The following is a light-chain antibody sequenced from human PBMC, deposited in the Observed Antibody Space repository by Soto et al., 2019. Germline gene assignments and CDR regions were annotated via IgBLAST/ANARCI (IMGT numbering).Light chain of an antibody. J-gene: IGKJ1*01. CDR2: GTS. CDR3: HQYNNWPS. CDR1: QTISSN. V-gene: IGKV3-15*01. Sequence: EVVLTQSPATLSVSPVERATLSCRASQTISSNLAWYQQKPGQAPRLLIYGTSTRATGIPARFSGSGSGTEFTLTISSLQSEDFAVYYCHQYNNWPSFGQGTKVDIK.